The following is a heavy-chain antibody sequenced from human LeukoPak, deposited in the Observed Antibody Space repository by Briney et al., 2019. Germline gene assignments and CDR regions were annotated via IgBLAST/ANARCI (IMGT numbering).Heavy chain of an antibody. J-gene: IGHJ4*02. CDR1: GFTFSSYG. D-gene: IGHD6-13*01. Sequence: GRSLRLSCAASGFTFSSYGMHWVRQAPGKGLEWVAVISYDGSNKYYADSVKGRFTISRDNSKNTLYLQMNSLRAEDTAVYYCAKDLLIAAAGTFDYWGQGTLVTVSS. CDR2: ISYDGSNK. V-gene: IGHV3-30*18. CDR3: AKDLLIAAAGTFDY.